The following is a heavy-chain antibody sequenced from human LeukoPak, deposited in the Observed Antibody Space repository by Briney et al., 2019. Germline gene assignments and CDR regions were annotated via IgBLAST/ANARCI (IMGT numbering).Heavy chain of an antibody. CDR2: IKQDGSEK. CDR3: ARAGSFWHYVY. D-gene: IGHD1-7*01. V-gene: IGHV3-7*01. Sequence: GGSLRLSCAASGVTFSGFWMSWGRQTPGEGLEWVANIKQDGSEKYYVDSVKGRFTISRDNAKNSLSLQMNSLRVEDTAVYYCARAGSFWHYVYWGQGTLVTVSS. CDR1: GVTFSGFW. J-gene: IGHJ4*02.